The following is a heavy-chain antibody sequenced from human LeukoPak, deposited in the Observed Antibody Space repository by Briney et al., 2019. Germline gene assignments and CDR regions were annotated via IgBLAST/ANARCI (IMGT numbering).Heavy chain of an antibody. D-gene: IGHD6-19*01. Sequence: GASVKISCKASGYTFTNSAIHWVRQALGQRLECMGWINPGNGNTKYSPKFQYRVTITRDTSASTAYMELISLTSEDTAVYYCAARPGIEVAGFDFWGQGTLVTVSS. V-gene: IGHV1-3*01. CDR3: AARPGIEVAGFDF. CDR2: INPGNGNT. CDR1: GYTFTNSA. J-gene: IGHJ4*02.